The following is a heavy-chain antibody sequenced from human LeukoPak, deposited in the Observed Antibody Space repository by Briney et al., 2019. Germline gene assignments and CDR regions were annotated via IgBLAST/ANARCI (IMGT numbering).Heavy chain of an antibody. CDR3: ARQWLING. D-gene: IGHD6-19*01. J-gene: IGHJ4*02. CDR2: ISESGGTT. Sequence: RSGGSLRLSCAASGFTFSSYAMNWVRQAPGKGLERVSSISESGGTTDYADSVKGRFTISRDNSKNTLYLQMNSLRAEDTAVYYCARQWLINGWGQGILVTVSS. CDR1: GFTFSSYA. V-gene: IGHV3-23*01.